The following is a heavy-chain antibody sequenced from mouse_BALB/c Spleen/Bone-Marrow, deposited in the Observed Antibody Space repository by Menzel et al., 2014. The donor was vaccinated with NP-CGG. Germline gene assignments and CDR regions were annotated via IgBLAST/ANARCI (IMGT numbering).Heavy chain of an antibody. V-gene: IGHV14-3*02. CDR2: IDPANGNT. CDR3: AMITTGAWFAY. J-gene: IGHJ3*01. D-gene: IGHD2-4*01. CDR1: GFNIKDTY. Sequence: EVKLMESGAELVKPGASVKLSCTASGFNIKDTYMHWVKQRPEQGLEWIGRIDPANGNTKYDPKFQGKATITADTSSYTAYLQLSSLTSEDTAVYYCAMITTGAWFAYWGQGTLVTVSA.